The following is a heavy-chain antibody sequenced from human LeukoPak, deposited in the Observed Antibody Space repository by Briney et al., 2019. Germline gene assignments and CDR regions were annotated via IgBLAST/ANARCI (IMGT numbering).Heavy chain of an antibody. CDR3: AKWDSSGWYLPGTWFDP. V-gene: IGHV3-23*01. Sequence: GGSLRLSCAASGFTFSSYAMSWVRQAPGKGLEWVSAISGSGGSTYYADSVKGRFTISRDNSKNTLYLQMNSLRAEDTAVYYCAKWDSSGWYLPGTWFDPWGQGTLVTVSS. D-gene: IGHD6-19*01. CDR1: GFTFSSYA. J-gene: IGHJ5*02. CDR2: ISGSGGST.